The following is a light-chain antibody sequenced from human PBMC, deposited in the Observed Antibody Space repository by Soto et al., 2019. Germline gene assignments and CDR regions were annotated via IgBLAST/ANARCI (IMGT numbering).Light chain of an antibody. Sequence: EIVLTQSPGTLSLSPGERATLSCRASQSVSSSYLACYQQKPGQDPRLLIYGTSSRSTAITDSFSGSVSGTDFTLTISRLESEYFAVYYCQQHGSSSWLFGPGTKVAIK. V-gene: IGKV3-20*01. J-gene: IGKJ1*01. CDR2: GTS. CDR1: QSVSSSY. CDR3: QQHGSSSWL.